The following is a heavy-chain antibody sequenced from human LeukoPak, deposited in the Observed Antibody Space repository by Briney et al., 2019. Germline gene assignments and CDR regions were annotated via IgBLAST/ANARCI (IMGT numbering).Heavy chain of an antibody. Sequence: GGSLRLSCAASGFTFSIYAMSWVRQAPGKGLQWVSSITSSGDGTYYADSVKGRFTISRDNSENMLYLQMNSLRAEDTAIYYCARTRDILTGYSIDFWGQGTLVTVSS. CDR3: ARTRDILTGYSIDF. J-gene: IGHJ4*02. CDR2: ITSSGDGT. CDR1: GFTFSIYA. D-gene: IGHD3-9*01. V-gene: IGHV3-23*01.